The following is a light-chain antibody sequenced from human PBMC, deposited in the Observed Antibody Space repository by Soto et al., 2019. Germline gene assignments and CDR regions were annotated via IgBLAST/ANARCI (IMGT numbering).Light chain of an antibody. J-gene: IGKJ4*01. CDR3: QQRSNWPQLT. Sequence: EIVLTQSPATLSLSPGERVTLSCRASQSLSSSLAWYQQKPGQAPRLLIYDASNRATGIPARFSGSGSGTDFTLTISSLEPEDFAVYYCQQRSNWPQLTFGGGTKVEIK. V-gene: IGKV3-11*01. CDR1: QSLSSS. CDR2: DAS.